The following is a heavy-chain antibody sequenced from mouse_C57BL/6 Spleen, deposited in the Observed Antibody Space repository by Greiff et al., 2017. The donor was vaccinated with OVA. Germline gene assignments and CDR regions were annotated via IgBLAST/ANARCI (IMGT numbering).Heavy chain of an antibody. CDR1: GYSITSGYY. V-gene: IGHV3-6*01. CDR3: ARGGGNYCYFDY. J-gene: IGHJ2*01. CDR2: ISYDGSN. D-gene: IGHD2-1*01. Sequence: EVQLQESGPGLVKPSQSLSLTCSVTGYSITSGYYWNWIRQFPGNKLEWMGYISYDGSNNYNPSLKNRISITRDTSKNQFFLQLNSVTTEDTATYYCARGGGNYCYFDYWGQGTTLTVSS.